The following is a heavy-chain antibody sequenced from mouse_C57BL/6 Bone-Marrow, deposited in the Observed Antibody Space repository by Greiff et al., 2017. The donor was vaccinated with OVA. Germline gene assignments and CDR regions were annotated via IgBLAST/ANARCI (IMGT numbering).Heavy chain of an antibody. J-gene: IGHJ4*01. CDR2: IYPGSGST. D-gene: IGHD2-2*01. CDR3: AREDLYYGYDYAIDY. CDR1: GYTFTSSW. V-gene: IGHV1-55*01. Sequence: QVQLQQPGAELVKPGASVQLSCKASGYTFTSSWITWVKQRPGQGLEWIGDIYPGSGSTNYNEKFKSKATLTVDTSSSTAYMQLSSLTSEDSAVYYCAREDLYYGYDYAIDYWGQGTSVTVSS.